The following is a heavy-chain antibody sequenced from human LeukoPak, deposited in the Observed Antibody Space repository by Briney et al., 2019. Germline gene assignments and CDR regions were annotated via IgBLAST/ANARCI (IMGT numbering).Heavy chain of an antibody. CDR3: ARVSSSNWYEVDY. J-gene: IGHJ4*02. CDR2: INPSDGST. CDR1: GYIFTHYF. V-gene: IGHV1-46*01. Sequence: GASVKVSCKASGYIFTHYFVHWVRQAPGQGLEWMGIINPSDGSTAYAQKFQGRLTMTRDTSTNTVHMELSGLRSEDTAVYYCARVSSSNWYEVDYWGQGTLVTVSP. D-gene: IGHD6-13*01.